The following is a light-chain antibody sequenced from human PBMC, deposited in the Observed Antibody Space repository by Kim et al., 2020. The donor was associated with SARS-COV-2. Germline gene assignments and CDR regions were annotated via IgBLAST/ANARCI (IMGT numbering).Light chain of an antibody. V-gene: IGLV6-57*03. CDR3: QSYDSSNRV. J-gene: IGLJ3*02. Sequence: GKTVTISCTRSSGSIASNYVQWYQQRPGSAPTTVIYEDNQRPSGVPDRFSGSIDSSSNSASLTISGLKTEDEADYYCQSYDSSNRVFRGGTKLTVL. CDR1: SGSIASNY. CDR2: EDN.